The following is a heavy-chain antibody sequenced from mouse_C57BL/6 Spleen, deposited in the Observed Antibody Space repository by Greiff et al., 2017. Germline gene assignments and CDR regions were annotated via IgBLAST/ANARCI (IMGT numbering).Heavy chain of an antibody. Sequence: VQLQQSGPELVKPGASVKISCKASGYTFTDYYMNWVKQSHGKSLEWIGDINPNNGGTSYNQKFKGKATLTVDKSSSTAYMELRSLTSEDSAVYYCASDGYLPFDYWGQGTTLTVSS. D-gene: IGHD2-3*01. V-gene: IGHV1-26*01. CDR1: GYTFTDYY. CDR3: ASDGYLPFDY. J-gene: IGHJ2*01. CDR2: INPNNGGT.